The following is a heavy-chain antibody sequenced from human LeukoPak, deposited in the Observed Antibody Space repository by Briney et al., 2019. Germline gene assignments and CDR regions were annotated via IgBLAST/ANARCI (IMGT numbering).Heavy chain of an antibody. CDR2: IKQDGSEK. Sequence: GGSLRLSCAASGFTFSSYWMSWVRQAPGKGLEWVANIKQDGSEKYYVDSVKGRFTISRDNAKNSLYLQMNSLRAEDTAVYYCARLHLSSGWGGWFDPWGQGTLVTVSS. CDR1: GFTFSSYW. D-gene: IGHD6-19*01. CDR3: ARLHLSSGWGGWFDP. V-gene: IGHV3-7*01. J-gene: IGHJ5*02.